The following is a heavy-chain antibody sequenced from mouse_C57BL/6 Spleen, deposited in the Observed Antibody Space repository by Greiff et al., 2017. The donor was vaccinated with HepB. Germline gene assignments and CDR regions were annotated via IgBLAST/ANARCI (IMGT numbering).Heavy chain of an antibody. CDR1: GYAFSSSW. D-gene: IGHD1-1*01. CDR3: ARAGVYYYGSSYRYFDV. Sequence: QVQLKESGPELVKPGASVKISCKASGYAFSSSWMNWVKQRPGKGLEWIGRIYPGDGDTNYNGKFKGKATLTADKSSSTAYMQLSSLTSEDSAVYFCARAGVYYYGSSYRYFDVWGTGTTVTVSS. J-gene: IGHJ1*03. V-gene: IGHV1-82*01. CDR2: IYPGDGDT.